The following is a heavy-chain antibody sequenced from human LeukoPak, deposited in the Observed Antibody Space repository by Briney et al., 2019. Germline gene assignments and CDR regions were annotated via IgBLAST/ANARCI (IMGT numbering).Heavy chain of an antibody. CDR3: ARYSSGWYTSGD. CDR2: IYPGDSNN. J-gene: IGHJ4*03. Sequence: GESLQICCKGSGYSFTSYWICCVRQMPGKGVECMGIIYPGDSNNSYSPSIQGPVTISTAKSISTACLQWSSMKASDTAMDYCARYSSGWYTSGDRGHGSLV. V-gene: IGHV5-51*01. D-gene: IGHD6-19*01. CDR1: GYSFTSYW.